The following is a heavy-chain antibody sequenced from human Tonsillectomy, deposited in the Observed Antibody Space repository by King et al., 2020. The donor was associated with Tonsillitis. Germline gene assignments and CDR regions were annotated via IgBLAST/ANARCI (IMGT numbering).Heavy chain of an antibody. CDR3: ASYTGLLLDN. V-gene: IGHV4-39*07. J-gene: IGHJ4*02. Sequence: QLQESGPGLVKPSETLSLTCTVTGASITSNPYYWAWIRQPPGQGLEWVATISYVGRTFYNPSLQSRVTISLDTSNNQFSVRLKSVTAADTAVYYCASYTGLLLDNWGQGALVTVSS. CDR2: ISYVGRT. D-gene: IGHD3-22*01. CDR1: GASITSNPYY.